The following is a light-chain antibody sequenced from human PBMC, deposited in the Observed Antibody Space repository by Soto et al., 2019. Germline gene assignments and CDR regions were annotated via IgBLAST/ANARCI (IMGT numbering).Light chain of an antibody. CDR3: QQYGSSPT. CDR2: GAS. J-gene: IGKJ1*01. CDR1: QSVSSSY. Sequence: EIVLTQSPGTLSLSPGERATLSCRASQSVSSSYLAWYQQKPGQAPRLLIYGASSRATGIPDRFSGSRSGTDFTLTISRLGPEDFAVYYCQQYGSSPTFGQGTKVEIK. V-gene: IGKV3-20*01.